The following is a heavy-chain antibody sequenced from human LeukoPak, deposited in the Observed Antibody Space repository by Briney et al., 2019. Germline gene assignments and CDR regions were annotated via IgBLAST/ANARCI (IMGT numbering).Heavy chain of an antibody. V-gene: IGHV3-33*01. Sequence: GGSLRLSCAASGFTFSSYGMHWVRQAPGKGLEWVAVIWYDGSNKYYADSVKGRFTISRDNSKNTLYLQMNSLRAEDTAVYYCATVGRDGYNYVDAFDIWGQGTMVTVSS. J-gene: IGHJ3*02. CDR3: ATVGRDGYNYVDAFDI. CDR1: GFTFSSYG. D-gene: IGHD5-24*01. CDR2: IWYDGSNK.